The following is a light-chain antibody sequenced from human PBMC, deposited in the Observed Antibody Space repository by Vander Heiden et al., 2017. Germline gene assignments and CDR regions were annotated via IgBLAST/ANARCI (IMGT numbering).Light chain of an antibody. Sequence: QLVLTQALPASASLGASVKLTCSLSSGHSPYPSAWHQQLPEEGPRYLMKINSDGSYNKGDGIPDRFSGSTSGAEYYLTISSLQSEDEADYYCQAWGAGIRVFGGGTKLTVL. J-gene: IGLJ3*02. CDR2: INSDGSY. CDR3: QAWGAGIRV. V-gene: IGLV4-69*01. CDR1: SGHSPYP.